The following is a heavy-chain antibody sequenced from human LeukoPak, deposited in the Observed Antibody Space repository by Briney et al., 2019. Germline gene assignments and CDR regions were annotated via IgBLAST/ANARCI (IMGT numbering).Heavy chain of an antibody. CDR2: IYSGGST. V-gene: IGHV3-66*02. J-gene: IGHJ2*01. CDR3: ARESASPYWYFDL. CDR1: GFTVSSYY. Sequence: GGSLRLSCAASGFTVSSYYMSWVRQAPGKGLEWVSVIYSGGSTYYADSVKGRFTISRDNSKNTLYLQMNSLRAEDTAVYYCARESASPYWYFDLWGRGTLVTVSS.